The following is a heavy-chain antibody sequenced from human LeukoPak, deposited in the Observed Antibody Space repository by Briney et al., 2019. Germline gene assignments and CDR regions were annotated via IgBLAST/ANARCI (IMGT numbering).Heavy chain of an antibody. D-gene: IGHD3-10*01. V-gene: IGHV3-30*02. CDR3: AKDAYYYGSGSYPFDY. Sequence: GGSLRLSCAASGFTFSSYGMHWVRQAPGKGLEWVAFIRYDGSNKYYADSVKGRFTISRDNSKNTLYLQMNSLRAEDTAVYYCAKDAYYYGSGSYPFDYWGQGTLVTVSS. CDR2: IRYDGSNK. CDR1: GFTFSSYG. J-gene: IGHJ4*02.